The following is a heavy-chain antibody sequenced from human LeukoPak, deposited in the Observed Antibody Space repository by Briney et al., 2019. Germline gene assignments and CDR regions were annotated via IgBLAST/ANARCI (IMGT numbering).Heavy chain of an antibody. CDR1: GGSFSGYY. CDR2: INHSGST. V-gene: IGHV4-34*01. J-gene: IGHJ4*02. CDR3: ARGHRKYYY. Sequence: SETLSLTCAVYGGSFSGYYWSWIRQPPGKRLEWIGEINHSGSTNYNPSLKSRVTMSVDTSKNQFSLKLSSVTAADTAAYYCARGHRKYYYWGQGTLVTVSS. D-gene: IGHD3-10*01.